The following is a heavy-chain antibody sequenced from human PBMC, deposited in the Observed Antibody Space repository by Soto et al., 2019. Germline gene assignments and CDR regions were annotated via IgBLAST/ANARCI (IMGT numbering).Heavy chain of an antibody. J-gene: IGHJ5*02. D-gene: IGHD6-19*01. CDR3: AGVAGSGWYDA. CDR2: IYYSGST. V-gene: IGHV4-30-4*01. Sequence: SETLSLTCTVSGGSISSGDYYWSWIRQPPGKGPEWIGYIYYSGSTYYDPSLKSRVTISLDLSKNQFSLNLNSVTAADTAVYYCAGVAGSGWYDAWGQGTLVTVSS. CDR1: GGSISSGDYY.